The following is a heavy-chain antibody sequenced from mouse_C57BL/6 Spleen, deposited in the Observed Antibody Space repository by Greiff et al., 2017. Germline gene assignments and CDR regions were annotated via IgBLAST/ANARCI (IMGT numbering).Heavy chain of an antibody. J-gene: IGHJ2*01. CDR2: IDPNSGGT. Sequence: VQLQQSGAELVKPGASVKLSCKASGYTFTSYWMHWVKQRPGRGLEWIGRIDPNSGGTKYNEKFKSKATLTVDKPSSTAYMQLSSLTSEDSAVYYCARKNITTVVAPFDDWGQGTTLTVSS. CDR1: GYTFTSYW. CDR3: ARKNITTVVAPFDD. D-gene: IGHD1-1*01. V-gene: IGHV1-72*01.